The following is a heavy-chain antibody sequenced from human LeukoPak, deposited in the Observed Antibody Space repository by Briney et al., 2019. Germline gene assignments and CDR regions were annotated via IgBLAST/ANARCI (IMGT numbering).Heavy chain of an antibody. V-gene: IGHV3-7*01. Sequence: GGSLRLSCAASEFTFSRYWMSWVRQAPGKGLEWVANIKEDGSEKYYVHSLKGRFSISRDNAKKSLYLQMNSLRAEDTAVYYCARDKSIASTGHDYWGQGTLVTVSS. CDR3: ARDKSIASTGHDY. CDR1: EFTFSRYW. J-gene: IGHJ4*02. D-gene: IGHD6-13*01. CDR2: IKEDGSEK.